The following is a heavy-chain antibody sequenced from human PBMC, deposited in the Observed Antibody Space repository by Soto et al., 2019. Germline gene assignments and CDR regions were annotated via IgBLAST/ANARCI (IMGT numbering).Heavy chain of an antibody. D-gene: IGHD2-2*01. CDR2: ISYDGGNK. Sequence: GVSLRLSCAASGITIRSYGFRWVRQAPVKGREWVASISYDGGNKYCADSVKGRCTLARDNSRDTLSLQLTSLRVDDTAVYYCAKTPGRPLWRCLDYWGLGTRVTVSS. CDR1: GITIRSYG. CDR3: AKTPGRPLWRCLDY. J-gene: IGHJ4*02. V-gene: IGHV3-30-3*02.